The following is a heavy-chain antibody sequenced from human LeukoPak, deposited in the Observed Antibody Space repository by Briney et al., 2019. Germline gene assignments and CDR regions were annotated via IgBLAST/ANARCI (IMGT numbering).Heavy chain of an antibody. J-gene: IGHJ4*02. D-gene: IGHD1-1*01. CDR3: AKVGNNWDFDY. V-gene: IGHV3-30*18. CDR1: GFTFGSYA. Sequence: GGSLRLSCAASGFTFGSYAMHWVRQAPGKGLEWVALISYDGSNKYYADSVKGRFIISRDNSKNTLYLQMNSLRAEDTAVYYCAKVGNNWDFDYWGQGTLVTVSS. CDR2: ISYDGSNK.